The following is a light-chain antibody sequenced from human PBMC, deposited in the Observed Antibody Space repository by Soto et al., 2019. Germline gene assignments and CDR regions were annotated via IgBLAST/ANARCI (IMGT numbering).Light chain of an antibody. CDR2: GAS. CDR3: QQYGSSPRT. V-gene: IGKV3-20*01. CDR1: QSVSSSY. J-gene: IGKJ1*01. Sequence: EIVLTQSPGTLSLSPGERATLSCRASQSVSSSYLAWYQQKPGQAPTLLIYGASSRASGIPDRFSGSGSGTDFTLTISSLEPEDFAVYYCQQYGSSPRTFGQGTKVEI.